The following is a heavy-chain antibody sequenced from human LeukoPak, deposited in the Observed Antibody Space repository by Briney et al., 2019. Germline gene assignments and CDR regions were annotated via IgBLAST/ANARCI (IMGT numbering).Heavy chain of an antibody. J-gene: IGHJ6*02. V-gene: IGHV4-59*01. CDR3: ARGGRWLVPVGMDV. CDR1: GGSISSYY. CDR2: IYYSGST. D-gene: IGHD6-19*01. Sequence: PSETLSLTCTVSGGSISSYYWSWIRQPPGKGLEWIGYIYYSGSTNYNPSLKSRVTISVDTSKNQFSLKLSSVTAADTAVYYCARGGRWLVPVGMDVWGQGTTVTVSS.